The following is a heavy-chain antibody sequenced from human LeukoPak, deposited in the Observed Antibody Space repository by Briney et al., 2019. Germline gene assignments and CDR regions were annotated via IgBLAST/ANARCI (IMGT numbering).Heavy chain of an antibody. J-gene: IGHJ3*02. D-gene: IGHD2-15*01. CDR1: GFTFSSYG. Sequence: GGSLRLSCAASGFTFSSYGMAWVRQAPRKGLEWVSAISGSGGSTYYADSVKGRFTISRDNSKNTLYLQMNSLRAEDTAVYYCAKGRGLGYCSGGTCFDAFDIWGQGTMVTVSS. CDR2: ISGSGGST. V-gene: IGHV3-23*01. CDR3: AKGRGLGYCSGGTCFDAFDI.